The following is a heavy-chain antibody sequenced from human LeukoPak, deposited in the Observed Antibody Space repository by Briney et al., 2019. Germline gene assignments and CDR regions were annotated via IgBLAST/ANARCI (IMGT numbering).Heavy chain of an antibody. CDR3: ARKVGATGWFDP. J-gene: IGHJ5*02. CDR2: IYHGGST. CDR1: GYSISSGYY. V-gene: IGHV4-38-2*02. D-gene: IGHD1-26*01. Sequence: SETLSLTCTVSGYSISSGYYWGWLRQPPGRGLEWIGTIYHGGSTYYNPSLKSRVTISVDTSKNQFSLKLSSVTAADTAVYYCARKVGATGWFDPWGQGTLVTVSS.